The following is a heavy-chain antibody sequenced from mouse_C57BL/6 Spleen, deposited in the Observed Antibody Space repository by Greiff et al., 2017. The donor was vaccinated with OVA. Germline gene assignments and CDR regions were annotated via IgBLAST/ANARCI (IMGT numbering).Heavy chain of an antibody. J-gene: IGHJ2*01. Sequence: VQLQQSGAELVRPGTSVKVSCKASGYAFTNYLIEWVKQRPGQGLEWIGVINPGSGGTNYNEKFKGKATLTADKSSSTAYMQLSSLTSEDSAVYFCARSHYGRAFDYWGQGTTLTVSS. CDR1: GYAFTNYL. CDR2: INPGSGGT. V-gene: IGHV1-54*01. D-gene: IGHD1-1*01. CDR3: ARSHYGRAFDY.